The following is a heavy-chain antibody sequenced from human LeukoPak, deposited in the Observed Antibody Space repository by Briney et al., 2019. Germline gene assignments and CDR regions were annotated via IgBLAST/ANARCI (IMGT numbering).Heavy chain of an antibody. Sequence: PSETLSLTCAVSGGSISSYSWWRWLRPPPRKRLEWIGKIYHGGDTNYDPSVKRRVTMSVDKSKNHFSLNLRSVTAADTAIHYCASHVTVLGTRGFDYWGQGILVTVSS. CDR1: GGSISSYSW. V-gene: IGHV4-4*02. J-gene: IGHJ4*02. CDR3: ASHVTVLGTRGFDY. D-gene: IGHD6-19*01. CDR2: IYHGGDT.